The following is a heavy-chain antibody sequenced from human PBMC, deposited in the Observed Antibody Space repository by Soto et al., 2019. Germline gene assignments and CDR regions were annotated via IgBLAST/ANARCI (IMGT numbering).Heavy chain of an antibody. D-gene: IGHD1-26*01. CDR3: ARGVPVGAIGRFYFDS. J-gene: IGHJ4*02. V-gene: IGHV3-53*01. CDR2: MYSGGTAT. Sequence: EVQLVESGGGLIQPGGSLRLSCEASGFTVSDNYMTWVRQAPGKGLEWVSVMYSGGTATSYADSVKGRFTVARDSSKNTMSLQWNSQRAEDTAVYYCARGVPVGAIGRFYFDSWGQGTLVTVSS. CDR1: GFTVSDNY.